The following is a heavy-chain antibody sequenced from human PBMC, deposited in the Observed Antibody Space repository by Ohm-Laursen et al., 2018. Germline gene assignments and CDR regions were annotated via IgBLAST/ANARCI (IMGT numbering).Heavy chain of an antibody. V-gene: IGHV3-23*01. CDR2: ISGSTSGT. Sequence: SLRLSCAASGFTFSSNAMGWVRQAPGKGLERVSLISGSTSGTYYADSVKGRFTISRDNSKNTLYLQMNSLRAEDTAVYYCATTSYYYDSSAPGDYWGQGTLVTVSS. CDR1: GFTFSSNA. J-gene: IGHJ4*02. CDR3: ATTSYYYDSSAPGDY. D-gene: IGHD3-22*01.